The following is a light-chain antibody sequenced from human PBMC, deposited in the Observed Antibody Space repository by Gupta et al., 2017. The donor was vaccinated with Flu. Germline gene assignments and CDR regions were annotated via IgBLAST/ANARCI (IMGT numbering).Light chain of an antibody. CDR2: DVM. CDR1: SSDSGGYNY. Sequence: VTFSCTGTSSDSGGYNYVSWYQHHPGKDHTLIIYDVMKRPSGVPDRFSVSKSGNTASLTISGLQAEDEADYYCCAFAGGFYVFGTGTKVTVL. V-gene: IGLV2-11*01. CDR3: CAFAGGFYV. J-gene: IGLJ1*01.